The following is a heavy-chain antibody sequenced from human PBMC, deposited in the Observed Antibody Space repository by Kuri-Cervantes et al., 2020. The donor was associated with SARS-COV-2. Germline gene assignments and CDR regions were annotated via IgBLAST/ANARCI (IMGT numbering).Heavy chain of an antibody. Sequence: PETLSLTCTVSGGSISSYYWSWIRQPPGRGLEWIGSIHYSGSTYYNPSLKSRVTISVDTSKNQFSLKLSSVTAADTAVYYCARRACSSTSCYRALRAFDIWGQGTMVTVSS. J-gene: IGHJ3*02. CDR2: IHYSGST. CDR1: GGSISSYY. V-gene: IGHV4-59*05. D-gene: IGHD2-2*01. CDR3: ARRACSSTSCYRALRAFDI.